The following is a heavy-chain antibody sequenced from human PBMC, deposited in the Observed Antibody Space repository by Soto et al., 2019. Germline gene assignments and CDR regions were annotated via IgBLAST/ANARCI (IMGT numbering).Heavy chain of an antibody. J-gene: IGHJ4*02. CDR2: INTYNGMT. CDR1: GYTFINYH. V-gene: IGHV1-18*01. CDR3: AKSPRGEMATD. Sequence: QVQLVQSGGEVKKPGASVTVSCKASGYTFINYHITWVRQAPGQGLEWMAWINTYNGMTDYAQKFQGRVTMTRDTYTSKAYMELRNLGSDDTAVYFCAKSPRGEMATDWGQGPLVTVSS. D-gene: IGHD5-12*01.